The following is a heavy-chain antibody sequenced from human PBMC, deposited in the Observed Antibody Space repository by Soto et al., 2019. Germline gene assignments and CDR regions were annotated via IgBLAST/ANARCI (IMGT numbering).Heavy chain of an antibody. V-gene: IGHV1-18*01. J-gene: IGHJ4*02. CDR3: AREVEGSYSPADF. Sequence: AAPVKVSCKTSGYTFTDHGIDWVRQAPGQGLEWVGWVSSYNGNTNYAYNLKDRVIMTTDASTSTAYMELRGLRSDDTAVYYCAREVEGSYSPADFWGQGTPVTVSS. CDR1: GYTFTDHG. CDR2: VSSYNGNT. D-gene: IGHD3-10*01.